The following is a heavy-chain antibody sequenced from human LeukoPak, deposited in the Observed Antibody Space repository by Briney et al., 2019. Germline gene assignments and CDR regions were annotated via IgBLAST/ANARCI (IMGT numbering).Heavy chain of an antibody. CDR2: ISPRGGTT. Sequence: ASVKVSCKASGYTFSSSYVHWVRLAPGQGLEWMGIISPRGGTTNYAQKFQGRVTMTRDTSTNTDYMELSSLRSEDTAVYYCARERSDSSRQYYFDHWGQGTLVTVSS. D-gene: IGHD3-22*01. CDR3: ARERSDSSRQYYFDH. V-gene: IGHV1-46*01. J-gene: IGHJ4*02. CDR1: GYTFSSSY.